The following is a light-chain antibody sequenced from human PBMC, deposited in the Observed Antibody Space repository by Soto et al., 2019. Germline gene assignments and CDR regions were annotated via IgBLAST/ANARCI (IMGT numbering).Light chain of an antibody. J-gene: IGLJ1*01. CDR2: EVT. CDR3: CSYAGNNIYV. CDR1: SSDVGGYNF. Sequence: QSVLTQPPSASGSPGQPVAISCTGTSSDVGGYNFVSWYQQHPGKAPKLMIYEVTKRPSGVPDRFSGSKSGNTASLTVSGLQAEDEADYYCCSYAGNNIYVFGTGTKVT. V-gene: IGLV2-8*01.